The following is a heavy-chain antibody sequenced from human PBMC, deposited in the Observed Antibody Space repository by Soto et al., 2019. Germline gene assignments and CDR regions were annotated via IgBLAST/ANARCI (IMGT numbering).Heavy chain of an antibody. J-gene: IGHJ3*02. CDR1: GYTFTSYY. CDR3: ARGGYYFDSSRYRGIDAFDI. CDR2: INPSGGST. V-gene: IGHV1-46*01. D-gene: IGHD3-22*01. Sequence: ASVKVSCKASGYTFTSYYMHWVRQAPGQGLEWMGIINPSGGSTTYAQKFQGRVTMTRDTSTYTVYMELSSLRSEDTAVYYCARGGYYFDSSRYRGIDAFDIWGQGTMVTVSS.